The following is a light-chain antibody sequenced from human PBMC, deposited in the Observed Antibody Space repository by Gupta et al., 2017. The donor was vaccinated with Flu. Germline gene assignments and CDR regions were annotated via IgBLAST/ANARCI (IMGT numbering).Light chain of an antibody. CDR3: QQNYITPLT. Sequence: DLYMTHSPYSVSASVGDRVTITGRASQSISNYLNWYQQKPGKAPKFLIYGASRLKSGVPSRFSGSGSGRDFILTISSLQPEDFATYYCQQNYITPLTFGGGTKVEIK. J-gene: IGKJ4*01. CDR1: QSISNY. V-gene: IGKV1-39*01. CDR2: GAS.